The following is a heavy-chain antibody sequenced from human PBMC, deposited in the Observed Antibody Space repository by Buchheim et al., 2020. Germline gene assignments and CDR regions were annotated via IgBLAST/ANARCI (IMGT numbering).Heavy chain of an antibody. Sequence: QVQLQQWGAGLLKPSETLSLTCAVYGGSFSGYYWSWIRQPPGKGLEWIGEINHSGSTNYNPSLKSRVTISVDMSKNQFSLKLSSVTAADTAVYYCARCDWNYAMNWFDPWGQGTL. CDR2: INHSGST. CDR3: ARCDWNYAMNWFDP. V-gene: IGHV4-34*01. CDR1: GGSFSGYY. J-gene: IGHJ5*02. D-gene: IGHD1-7*01.